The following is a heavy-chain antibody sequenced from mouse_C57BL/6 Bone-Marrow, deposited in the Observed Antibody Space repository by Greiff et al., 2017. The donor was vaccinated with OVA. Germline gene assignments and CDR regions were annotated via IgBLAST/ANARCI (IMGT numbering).Heavy chain of an antibody. V-gene: IGHV1-78*01. J-gene: IGHJ4*01. Sequence: QVQLQQSDAELVKPGASVKISCKVSGYTFTDHTIHWMKQRPEQGLEWIGYIYPRDGSTKYNEKFKGKATLTADKSSSTAYMQLNSLTSEDSAVYFCARGGVYYSNYEAMDYWGQGTSVTVSS. CDR3: ARGGVYYSNYEAMDY. D-gene: IGHD2-5*01. CDR1: GYTFTDHT. CDR2: IYPRDGST.